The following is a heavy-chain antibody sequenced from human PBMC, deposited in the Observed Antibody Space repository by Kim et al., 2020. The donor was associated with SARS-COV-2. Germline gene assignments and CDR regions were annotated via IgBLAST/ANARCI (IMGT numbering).Heavy chain of an antibody. D-gene: IGHD1-1*01. J-gene: IGHJ5*02. CDR2: INPNSGGT. CDR1: GYTFTGYY. Sequence: ASVKVSCKASGYTFTGYYMHWVRQAPGQGLEWMGWINPNSGGTNYAQKFQGRVTMTRDTSISTAYMELSRLRSDDTAVYYCARGTGMGCNWFDPWGQGTLVTVSS. CDR3: ARGTGMGCNWFDP. V-gene: IGHV1-2*02.